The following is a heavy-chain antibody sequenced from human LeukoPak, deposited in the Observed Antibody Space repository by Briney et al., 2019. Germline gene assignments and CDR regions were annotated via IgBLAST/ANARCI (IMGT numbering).Heavy chain of an antibody. CDR3: ARGPYTSSNYFDY. Sequence: GGSLRLSCAASGSTFSSYSMNWVRQAPGEGLEWVSYISNTGSTIYYADSVRGRFTISRDNAKNSLYLQMNSLRAEDTAVYYCARGPYTSSNYFDYWGQGTLVTVSS. J-gene: IGHJ4*02. V-gene: IGHV3-48*01. CDR1: GSTFSSYS. D-gene: IGHD6-6*01. CDR2: ISNTGSTI.